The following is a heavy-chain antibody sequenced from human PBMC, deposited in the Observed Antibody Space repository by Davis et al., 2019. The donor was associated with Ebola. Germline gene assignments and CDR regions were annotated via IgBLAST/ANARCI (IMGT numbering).Heavy chain of an antibody. CDR2: IRSTGGIT. Sequence: ASVKVSCKASIHTSVSYYMHWVRQAPGQGLEWMGVIRSTGGITSYTQKFQGRLTLTRDMSTSTVYMEVSSLTSEDTALYFCARETDYGSGSHFRDGFDIWGQGTMVAVSS. CDR1: IHTSVSYY. V-gene: IGHV1-46*01. CDR3: ARETDYGSGSHFRDGFDI. D-gene: IGHD3-10*01. J-gene: IGHJ3*02.